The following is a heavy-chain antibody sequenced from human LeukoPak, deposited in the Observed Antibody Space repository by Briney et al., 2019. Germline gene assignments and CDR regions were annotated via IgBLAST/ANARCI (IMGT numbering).Heavy chain of an antibody. CDR2: MNPNSGNT. Sequence: ASVKVSCKASGGTFSSYAISWVQQATGQGLEWMGWMNPNSGNTGYAQKFQGRVTMTRNTSISTAYMELSSLRSEDTAVYYCARPYDFWSGYLMNWGQGTLVTVSS. J-gene: IGHJ4*02. CDR1: GGTFSSYA. V-gene: IGHV1-8*02. CDR3: ARPYDFWSGYLMN. D-gene: IGHD3-3*01.